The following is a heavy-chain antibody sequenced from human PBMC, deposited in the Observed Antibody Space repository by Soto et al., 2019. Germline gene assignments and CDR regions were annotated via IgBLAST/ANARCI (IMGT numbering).Heavy chain of an antibody. CDR1: GLIFRNYK. CDR3: ARDTDGLHY. V-gene: IGHV3-74*01. CDR2: INTDGSII. Sequence: GGSLRLSCAASGLIFRNYKMHWVRQAPGKGLVWVSRINTDGSIIDYADSVKGRFTVSRDNAKNTLYLQMNSLRADDTAVYYCARDTDGLHYWGQGTLVTAPQ. J-gene: IGHJ4*02.